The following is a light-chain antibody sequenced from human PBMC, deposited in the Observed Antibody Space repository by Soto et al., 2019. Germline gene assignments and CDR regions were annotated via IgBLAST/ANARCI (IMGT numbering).Light chain of an antibody. J-gene: IGLJ1*01. Sequence: QSVLTQPPSASGSPGQSVAISCTGTSSDVGGYNYVSWYQQHPGKAPKLMIYEVNKRPSGVPDRFSGSKSGNTASLTVSGLHAEDAADYYCSSFAGSSNVFGTGTKVTVL. CDR2: EVN. CDR3: SSFAGSSNV. V-gene: IGLV2-8*01. CDR1: SSDVGGYNY.